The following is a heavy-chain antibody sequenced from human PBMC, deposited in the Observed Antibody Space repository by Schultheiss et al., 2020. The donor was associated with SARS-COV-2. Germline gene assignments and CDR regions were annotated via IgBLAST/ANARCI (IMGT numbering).Heavy chain of an antibody. Sequence: SVKVSCKASGYTFTGYYMHWVRQAPGQGLEWMGWINPNSGGTNYAQKFQGWVTMTRDTSISTAYMELSSLRSEDTAVYYCARDSGMTTVTQTTLEAMGYWGQGTLVTVSS. J-gene: IGHJ4*02. CDR3: ARDSGMTTVTQTTLEAMGY. CDR1: GYTFTGYY. V-gene: IGHV1-2*04. D-gene: IGHD4-11*01. CDR2: INPNSGGT.